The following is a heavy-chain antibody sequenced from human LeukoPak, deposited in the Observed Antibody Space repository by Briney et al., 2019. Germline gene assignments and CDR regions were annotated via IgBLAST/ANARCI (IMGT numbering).Heavy chain of an antibody. Sequence: SVKVPCKASGGTSSSYAISWVRQAPGQGLEWMGGIIPIFGTANYAQKFQGRVTITADESTSTAYMELSSLRSEDTAVYYCARDLRPDYYGSGSLDYWGQGTLVTVSS. V-gene: IGHV1-69*13. CDR2: IIPIFGTA. D-gene: IGHD3-10*01. CDR3: ARDLRPDYYGSGSLDY. CDR1: GGTSSSYA. J-gene: IGHJ4*02.